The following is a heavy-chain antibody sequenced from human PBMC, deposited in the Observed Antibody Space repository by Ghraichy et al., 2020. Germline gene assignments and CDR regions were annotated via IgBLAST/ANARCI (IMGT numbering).Heavy chain of an antibody. CDR1: GYTLTELS. CDR3: ATGGSSGWGGAFEI. J-gene: IGHJ3*02. D-gene: IGHD6-19*01. Sequence: ASVKVSCKVSGYTLTELSMHWVRQAPGKGLEWMGGFDPEDGETIYAQKFQGRVTMTEDTSTDTAYMELSSLISEDTAVYYCATGGSSGWGGAFEIWGQGTMVTVSS. V-gene: IGHV1-24*01. CDR2: FDPEDGET.